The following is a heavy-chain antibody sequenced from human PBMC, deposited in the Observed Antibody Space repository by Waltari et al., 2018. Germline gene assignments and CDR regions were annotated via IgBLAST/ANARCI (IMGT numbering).Heavy chain of an antibody. Sequence: QVQLVQSGAEVKKPGSSVKVSCKASGGTFSSYAISWGRQAPGQGLEWMGRIIPILGRANTAQKFQARVTITADESTSTAYMELSSLRSEDTAVYYCARGGYTGDLDYWGQGTLVTVSS. V-gene: IGHV1-69*11. CDR3: ARGGYTGDLDY. CDR2: IIPILGRA. CDR1: GGTFSSYA. J-gene: IGHJ4*02. D-gene: IGHD7-27*01.